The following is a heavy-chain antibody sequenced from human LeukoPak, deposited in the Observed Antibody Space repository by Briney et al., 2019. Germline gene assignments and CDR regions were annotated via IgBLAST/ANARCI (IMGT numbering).Heavy chain of an antibody. CDR3: TRDDYGETFDY. Sequence: GGSLRLSCAASGFTFSSYAMSWVRQAPGKGLEWVSAISGSGGSTYYADSVKGRFTISRDNSKNTLYLQMNSLGAEDTAVYYCTRDDYGETFDYWGQGTLVTVSS. CDR1: GFTFSSYA. D-gene: IGHD4-17*01. V-gene: IGHV3-23*01. J-gene: IGHJ4*02. CDR2: ISGSGGST.